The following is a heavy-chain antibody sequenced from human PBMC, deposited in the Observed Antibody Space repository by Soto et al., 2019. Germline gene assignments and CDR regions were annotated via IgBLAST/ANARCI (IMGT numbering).Heavy chain of an antibody. J-gene: IGHJ6*02. Sequence: QVQLQESGPGLVKPSETLSLTCTVSGASINSHYWTWIRQPPGKGLEWIGSIYFSGSTNYNPSLKGRVSISVDRAKSQFSLNLTSVTAADTAMYCCARELSYGMDVWGQGTTVIVSS. V-gene: IGHV4-59*11. CDR2: IYFSGST. CDR3: ARELSYGMDV. CDR1: GASINSHY.